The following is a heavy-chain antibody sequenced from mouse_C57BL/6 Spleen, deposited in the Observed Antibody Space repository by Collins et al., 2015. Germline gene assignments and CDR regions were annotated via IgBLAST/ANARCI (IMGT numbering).Heavy chain of an antibody. Sequence: SAAELARPGASVKMSCKASGYTFTSYTMHWVKQRPGQGLEWIGYINPSSGYTEYNQKFKDKTTLTADKSSSTAYMQLSSLTSEDSAVYYCARPARATWAYWGQGTLVTVSA. CDR3: ARPARATWAY. J-gene: IGHJ3*01. CDR2: INPSSGYT. D-gene: IGHD3-1*01. V-gene: IGHV1-4*02. CDR1: GYTFTSYT.